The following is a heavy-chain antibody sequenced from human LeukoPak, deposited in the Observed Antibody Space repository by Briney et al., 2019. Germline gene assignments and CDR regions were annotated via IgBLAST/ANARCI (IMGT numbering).Heavy chain of an antibody. CDR1: GFTFSSYA. D-gene: IGHD5-18*01. J-gene: IGHJ4*02. CDR3: VKGGSLIQLPYPFDY. CDR2: ISSNGGST. Sequence: GGSLRLSCSASGFTFSSYAMHWVRQAPGKGLGYVSAISSNGGSTYYADSVKGRFTISRDNSKNTLYLQMSSLRAEDTAVYYCVKGGSLIQLPYPFDYWGQGTLVTVSS. V-gene: IGHV3-64D*06.